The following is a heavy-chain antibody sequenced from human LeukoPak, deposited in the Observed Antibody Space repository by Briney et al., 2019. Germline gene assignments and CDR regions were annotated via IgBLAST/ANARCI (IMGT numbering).Heavy chain of an antibody. CDR2: FDPENGGT. J-gene: IGHJ4*02. CDR3: ANIRGSYRYTSLNIAY. D-gene: IGHD3-16*02. CDR1: GGTFTSYA. Sequence: ASVKVSCKASGGTFTSYAIRWVRQAPGKGLEWMGGFDPENGGTNYAQKFQGRVTMTEDTSIGTAYMELSSLRSEDTAVYYCANIRGSYRYTSLNIAYWGQGTLVTVSS. V-gene: IGHV1-24*01.